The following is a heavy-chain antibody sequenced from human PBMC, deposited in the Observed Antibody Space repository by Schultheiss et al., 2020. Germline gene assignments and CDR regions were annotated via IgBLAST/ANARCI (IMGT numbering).Heavy chain of an antibody. CDR3: ALTTVTTGWFDP. Sequence: GGSLRLSCKASGYRFTSKWIGWVRQMPGKGLEWMGIIYPGDSDARYSPSFQGQVTISADKSISTAYLQWSSLKASDTAMYYCALTTVTTGWFDPWGQGTLVTVYS. CDR1: GYRFTSKW. CDR2: IYPGDSDA. D-gene: IGHD4-17*01. J-gene: IGHJ5*02. V-gene: IGHV5-51*01.